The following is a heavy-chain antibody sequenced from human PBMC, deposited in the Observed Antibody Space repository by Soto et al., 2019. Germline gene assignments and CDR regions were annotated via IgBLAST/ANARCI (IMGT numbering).Heavy chain of an antibody. CDR3: ARAGSDSAKYFYYGMDV. V-gene: IGHV1-69*05. D-gene: IGHD3-9*01. CDR1: GDAFGNHA. Sequence: QVQLVQSAAEVREPGSSVRVSCKASGDAFGNHAISWVRQAPGHGLEWMGGIIPIVGTVNYAQKFQDRLKITTVESTTTAFMELDSLRPDDSAKYYCARAGSDSAKYFYYGMDVWGRGTAVTVSS. J-gene: IGHJ6*02. CDR2: IIPIVGTV.